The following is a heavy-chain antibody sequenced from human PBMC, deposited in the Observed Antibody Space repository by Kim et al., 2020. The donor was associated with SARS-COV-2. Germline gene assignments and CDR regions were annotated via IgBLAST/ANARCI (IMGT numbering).Heavy chain of an antibody. CDR2: ISYDGSNK. V-gene: IGHV3-30*18. CDR3: AKDRRPVTSAYYYYYSM. J-gene: IGHJ6*03. CDR1: GFTFSSYG. Sequence: GGSLRLSCAASGFTFSSYGMHWVRQAPGKGLEWVAVISYDGSNKYYADSVKGRFTISRDNSKNTLYLQMNSLRAEDTAVYYCAKDRRPVTSAYYYYYSM. D-gene: IGHD4-4*01.